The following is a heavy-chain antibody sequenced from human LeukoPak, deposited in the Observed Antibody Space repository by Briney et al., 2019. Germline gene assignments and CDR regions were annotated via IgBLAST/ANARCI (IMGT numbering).Heavy chain of an antibody. Sequence: PSQTLSLTCTVSGGSISSGSYYWSWIRQPAGKGLEWIGRIYTSGSTNYNPSLKSRVTISVDTSKNQFSLKLSSVTAADTAVYYCARPRAGGNDAFDIWGQGTMV. CDR1: GGSISSGSYY. D-gene: IGHD4-23*01. CDR2: IYTSGST. V-gene: IGHV4-61*02. CDR3: ARPRAGGNDAFDI. J-gene: IGHJ3*02.